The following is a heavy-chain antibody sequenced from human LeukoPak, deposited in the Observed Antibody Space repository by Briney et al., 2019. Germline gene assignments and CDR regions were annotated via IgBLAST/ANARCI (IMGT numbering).Heavy chain of an antibody. J-gene: IGHJ4*02. CDR3: TSSEPYSSGWSLREYYFDY. CDR1: GFTFGDYA. V-gene: IGHV3-49*03. CDR2: IRSKAYGGTT. Sequence: GGSLRLSCTASGFTFGDYAMSWFRQAPGKGLEWVGFIRSKAYGGTTEYAASVKGRFTISRDDSKSIAYLQMNSLKTEDTAVYYCTSSEPYSSGWSLREYYFDYWGQGTLVTVSS. D-gene: IGHD6-19*01.